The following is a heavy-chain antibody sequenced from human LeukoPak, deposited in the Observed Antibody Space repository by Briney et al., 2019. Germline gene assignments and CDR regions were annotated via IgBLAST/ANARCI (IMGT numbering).Heavy chain of an antibody. CDR3: ARARDWSAGSWFDP. Sequence: NTSETLSLTCTVSGGSISSSSYYWGWIRQPPGKGLEWIGSIYYSGSTYYNPSLKSRVTISVDTSKNQFSLKLYSVTAADTAMYYCARARDWSAGSWFDPWGQGILVTVSS. CDR1: GGSISSSSYY. D-gene: IGHD3/OR15-3a*01. CDR2: IYYSGST. V-gene: IGHV4-39*07. J-gene: IGHJ5*02.